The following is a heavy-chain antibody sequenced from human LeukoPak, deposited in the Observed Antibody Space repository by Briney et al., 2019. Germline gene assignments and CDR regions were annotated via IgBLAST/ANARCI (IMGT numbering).Heavy chain of an antibody. J-gene: IGHJ4*02. Sequence: PGGSLRLSCAACGFTVGNNYMNWVRQAPGKGLEWVSLIFSHGETSYADSVKGRFTISRDNSMNTLYLQMNGLRVEDTAVYYCARDPPAVSINTYAWGQGTLVTVSS. CDR3: ARDPPAVSINTYA. CDR2: IFSHGET. D-gene: IGHD2-8*01. CDR1: GFTVGNNY. V-gene: IGHV3-66*01.